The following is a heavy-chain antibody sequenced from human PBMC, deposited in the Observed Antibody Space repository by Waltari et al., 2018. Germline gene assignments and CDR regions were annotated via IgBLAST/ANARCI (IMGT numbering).Heavy chain of an antibody. CDR3: GRLGGSMTTYQTFRDH. CDR1: DYSIINGYY. D-gene: IGHD2-21*01. Sequence: RESGPGLVRTSETLSLNCDVSDYSIINGYYWGWLRQPPGKGLEWIASINYSGNRYSNPSFESRVTISVDTSSNQFSLQLHSVTAADTAVYFCGRLGGSMTTYQTFRDHWGQGILVNVSS. CDR2: INYSGNR. J-gene: IGHJ5*02. V-gene: IGHV4-38-2*01.